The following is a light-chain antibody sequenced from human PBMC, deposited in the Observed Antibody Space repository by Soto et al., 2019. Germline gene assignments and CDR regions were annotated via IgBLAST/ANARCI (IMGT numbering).Light chain of an antibody. J-gene: IGLJ1*01. Sequence: QSVLTQPPSASGSPGQSVTISCTGTSSDVGAYNYVSWYQQLPGKAPKLIIYEVSKRPSGVPDRFSGSKSGNTASLTVSGLQAEDESDYYCTSYAGTYSSFYVFGTGTKSPS. CDR3: TSYAGTYSSFYV. CDR2: EVS. V-gene: IGLV2-8*01. CDR1: SSDVGAYNY.